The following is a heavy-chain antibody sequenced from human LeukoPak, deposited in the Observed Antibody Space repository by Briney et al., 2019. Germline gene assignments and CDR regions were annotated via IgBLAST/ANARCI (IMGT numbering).Heavy chain of an antibody. CDR1: GFTFSSYA. CDR3: ATSHYYYDSSGPFDI. D-gene: IGHD3-22*01. V-gene: IGHV3-30-3*01. Sequence: GGFLRLSCAASGFTFSSYAMHWVRQAPGKGLEWVAVISYDGSNKYYADSVKGRFTISRDNSKNTLYLQMNSLRAEDTAVYYCATSHYYYDSSGPFDIWGQGTMVTVSS. J-gene: IGHJ3*02. CDR2: ISYDGSNK.